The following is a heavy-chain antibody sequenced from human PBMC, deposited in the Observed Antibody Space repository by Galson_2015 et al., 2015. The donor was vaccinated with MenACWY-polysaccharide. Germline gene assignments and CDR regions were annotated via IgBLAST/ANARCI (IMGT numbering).Heavy chain of an antibody. D-gene: IGHD2-21*02. V-gene: IGHV2-5*02. Sequence: PALVKPTQTLTLTCSFSGFPVSTSGVGVGWIRQPPGKALEWLALIYWDDDKRYNPSLKTRVTITKDASKNQVVLKMTNMDPVDTATDYCAHRGNCRVYCYSFVHWGQGTLVTVSS. CDR3: AHRGNCRVYCYSFVH. CDR2: IYWDDDK. J-gene: IGHJ4*02. CDR1: GFPVSTSGVG.